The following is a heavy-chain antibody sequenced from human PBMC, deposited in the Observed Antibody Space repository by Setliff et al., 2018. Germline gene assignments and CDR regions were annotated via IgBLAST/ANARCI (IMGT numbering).Heavy chain of an antibody. CDR3: ARGRNVAARLFDS. Sequence: PSETLSLTCAASGGSFSDYYCTWIRQPPGKGLEWIAEINHSARTNYNPSLKSRVTISVDTSKNQFSLKVTSVTAADTAVYFFARGRNVAARLFDSWGQGTLVTVSS. CDR1: GGSFSDYY. V-gene: IGHV4-34*01. CDR2: INHSART. J-gene: IGHJ4*02. D-gene: IGHD6-6*01.